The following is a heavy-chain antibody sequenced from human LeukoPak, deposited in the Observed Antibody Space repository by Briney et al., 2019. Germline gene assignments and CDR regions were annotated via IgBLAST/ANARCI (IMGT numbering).Heavy chain of an antibody. J-gene: IGHJ4*02. Sequence: ASVKVSCKVSGYTLTELSMHWVRQAPGKGLEWMGGFDPEDGETIYAQKFQGRVTMTEDTSTDTAYMELSSLRAEDTAVYYCARVFYVRGVLAKEFDYWGQGTLVTVSS. CDR1: GYTLTELS. CDR2: FDPEDGET. D-gene: IGHD3-10*02. V-gene: IGHV1-24*01. CDR3: ARVFYVRGVLAKEFDY.